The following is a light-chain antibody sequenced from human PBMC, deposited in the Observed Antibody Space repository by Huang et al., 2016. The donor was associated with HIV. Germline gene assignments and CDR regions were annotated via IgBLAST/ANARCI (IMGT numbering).Light chain of an antibody. CDR1: EGINNY. Sequence: DIQMTQSPSSLSAFVGDRVTITCRASEGINNYLSWYQQKPEKDPKLLIYAASSLQSGGPWRFSGSGSRTEFTLTITSLQPEDFATYYCQQSYSPPYAFGQGTKLEIK. CDR2: AAS. CDR3: QQSYSPPYA. J-gene: IGKJ2*01. V-gene: IGKV1-39*01.